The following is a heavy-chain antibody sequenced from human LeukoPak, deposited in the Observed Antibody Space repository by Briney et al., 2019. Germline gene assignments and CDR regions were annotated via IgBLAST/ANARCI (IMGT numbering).Heavy chain of an antibody. CDR3: AAWGMGY. Sequence: PGGSLRLSCTASGFTFSNFWMNWVRQAPGKGLEWVANIKQDGREENYVDSVKGRFTISRDNAKNSPYLQMNSLRAEDTAVYFCAAWGMGYWGQGTLVTVSS. D-gene: IGHD2-8*01. V-gene: IGHV3-7*05. J-gene: IGHJ4*02. CDR1: GFTFSNFW. CDR2: IKQDGREE.